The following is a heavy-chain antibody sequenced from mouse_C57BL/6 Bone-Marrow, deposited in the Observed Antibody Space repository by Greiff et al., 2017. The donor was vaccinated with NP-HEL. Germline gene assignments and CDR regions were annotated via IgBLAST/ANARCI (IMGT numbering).Heavy chain of an antibody. CDR3: ARQGGKTVHYFDY. J-gene: IGHJ2*01. Sequence: EVKLVESGGDLVKPGGSLKLSCAASGFTFSSYGMSWVRQTPDKRLEWVATISSGGSYTYYPDRVKGRFTISRDNAKNTLYLQMSSLKSEDTAMYYCARQGGKTVHYFDYWGQGTTLTVSS. CDR2: ISSGGSYT. D-gene: IGHD3-2*01. V-gene: IGHV5-6*01. CDR1: GFTFSSYG.